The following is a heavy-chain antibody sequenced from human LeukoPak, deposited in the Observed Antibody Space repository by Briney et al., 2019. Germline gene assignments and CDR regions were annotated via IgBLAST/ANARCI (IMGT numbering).Heavy chain of an antibody. CDR1: GFTFSTYW. CDR2: IKYDGNEK. CDR3: ARGGTTFEH. Sequence: GGSLRLSCAASGFTFSTYWMNWFRQTPGKGLEWVANIKYDGNEKYYVDSVKGRFTISRDNAKNSLYLQMNSLRAEDTAVYYCARGGTTFEHWGQGTLVTVSS. V-gene: IGHV3-7*01. J-gene: IGHJ4*02. D-gene: IGHD1-1*01.